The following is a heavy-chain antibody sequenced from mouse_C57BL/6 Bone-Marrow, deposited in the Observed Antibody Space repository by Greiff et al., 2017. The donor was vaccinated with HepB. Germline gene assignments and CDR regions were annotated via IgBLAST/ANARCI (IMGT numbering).Heavy chain of an antibody. CDR1: GYTFTSYW. V-gene: IGHV1-64*01. CDR2: IHPNSGST. CDR3: ARGAYDYDVSFDY. J-gene: IGHJ2*01. D-gene: IGHD2-4*01. Sequence: QVHVKQPGAELVKPGASVKLSCKASGYTFTSYWMHWVKQRPGQGLEWIGMIHPNSGSTNYNEKFKSKATLTVDKSSSTAYMQLSSLTSEDSAVYYCARGAYDYDVSFDYWGQGTTLTVSS.